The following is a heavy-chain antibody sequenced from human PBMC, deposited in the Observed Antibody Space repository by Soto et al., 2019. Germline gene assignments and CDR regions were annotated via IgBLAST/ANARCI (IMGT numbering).Heavy chain of an antibody. V-gene: IGHV3-23*01. D-gene: IGHD4-17*01. Sequence: EVQLLESGGGLVQPGGSLRLSCAASGFTFSSYAMSWVRQAPGKGLEWVSAISGSGGSTYYADSVKGRFTISRDNSKNTLYLQMNSLRAEGTAVYYCAKALYGDYHLFDYWGQGTLVTVSS. J-gene: IGHJ4*02. CDR2: ISGSGGST. CDR3: AKALYGDYHLFDY. CDR1: GFTFSSYA.